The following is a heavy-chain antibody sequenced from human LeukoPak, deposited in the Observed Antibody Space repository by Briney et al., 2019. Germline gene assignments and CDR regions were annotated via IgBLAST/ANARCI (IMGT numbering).Heavy chain of an antibody. CDR1: GGSISSYY. V-gene: IGHV4-59*01. CDR3: ARGIAAAGTFRY. J-gene: IGHJ4*02. CDR2: IYYSGST. D-gene: IGHD6-13*01. Sequence: SETLSLTCTVSGGSISSYYWSWIRQPPGKGLEWIGYIYYSGSTNYNPSLKSRVTISVVTSKNQFSLKLSSVTAADTAVYYCARGIAAAGTFRYWGQGTLVTVSS.